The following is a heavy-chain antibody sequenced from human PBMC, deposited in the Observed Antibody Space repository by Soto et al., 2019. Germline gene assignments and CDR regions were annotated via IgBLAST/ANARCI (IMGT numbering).Heavy chain of an antibody. CDR2: ISGSGGST. D-gene: IGHD2-15*01. J-gene: IGHJ4*02. V-gene: IGHV3-23*01. CDR1: GFTFSSYA. CDR3: AKLVWEYCSGGSCYSFDY. Sequence: EVQLLESGGGLVQPGGSLRLSCAASGFTFSSYAMSWVRQAPGKGLEWVSAISGSGGSTYYADSVKGRFTISRDNSKNTLYLQMNSLRAEDTAVYYCAKLVWEYCSGGSCYSFDYWGQGTLVTVSS.